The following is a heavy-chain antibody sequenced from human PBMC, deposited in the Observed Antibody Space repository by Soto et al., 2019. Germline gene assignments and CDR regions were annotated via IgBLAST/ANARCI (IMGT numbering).Heavy chain of an antibody. V-gene: IGHV4-30-4*01. CDR3: ASSGSGYDWGSWFDH. J-gene: IGHJ5*02. CDR1: GGSVSSGEDY. Sequence: TLALTCTVSGGSVSSGEDYWSWIRQPPGKGLEWIGYIYYSGSTYYNPSLKSRVTISVDTSKNQFSLKLSSVTAADTAVYYCASSGSGYDWGSWFDHSGQGTLVTVSS. CDR2: IYYSGST. D-gene: IGHD5-12*01.